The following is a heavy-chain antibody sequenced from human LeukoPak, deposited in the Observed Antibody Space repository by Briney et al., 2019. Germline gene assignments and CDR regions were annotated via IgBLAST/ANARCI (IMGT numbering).Heavy chain of an antibody. CDR3: ARHATGYSSSWYPSYFDY. J-gene: IGHJ4*02. V-gene: IGHV4-39*01. CDR1: GGSISSSSYY. Sequence: SETLSLTCTVSGGSISSSSYYWGWIRQPPGKGLEWIGSIYYSGSTYYNPSLKSRVTISVDTSKNQFSLKLSSVTAADTAVYYCARHATGYSSSWYPSYFDYWGQGTLVTVSS. D-gene: IGHD6-13*01. CDR2: IYYSGST.